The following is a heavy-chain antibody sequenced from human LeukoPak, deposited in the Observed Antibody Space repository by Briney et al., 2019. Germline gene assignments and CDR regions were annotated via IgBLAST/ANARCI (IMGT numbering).Heavy chain of an antibody. CDR3: ARGWSYYYMDV. V-gene: IGHV1-2*06. CDR1: GYTFTSYG. CDR2: INPNSGGT. J-gene: IGHJ6*03. D-gene: IGHD2-15*01. Sequence: ASVKVSCKASGYTFTSYGISWVRQAPGQGLEWMGRINPNSGGTNYAQKFQGRVTMTRDTSISTAYMELSRLRSDDTAVYYCARGWSYYYMDVWGKGTTVTVSS.